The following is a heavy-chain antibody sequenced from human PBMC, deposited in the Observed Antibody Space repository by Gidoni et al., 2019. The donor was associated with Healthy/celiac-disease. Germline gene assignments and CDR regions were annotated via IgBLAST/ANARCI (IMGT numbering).Heavy chain of an antibody. V-gene: IGHV1-18*01. J-gene: IGHJ6*03. CDR3: ARDLQWLVPSYYYYYYMDV. CDR1: FTSYG. Sequence: FTSYGISWVRQAPGQGLEWMGWISAYNGNTNYAQKLQGRVTMTTDTSTSTAYMELRSLRSDDTAVYYCARDLQWLVPSYYYYYYMDVWGKGTTVTVSS. D-gene: IGHD6-19*01. CDR2: ISAYNGNT.